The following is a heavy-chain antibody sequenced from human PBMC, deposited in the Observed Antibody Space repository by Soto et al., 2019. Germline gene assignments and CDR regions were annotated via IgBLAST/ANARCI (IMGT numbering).Heavy chain of an antibody. Sequence: ASVKVSCKASGGTFSSYAISWVRQAPGQGLEWMGGIIPIFGTANYAQKFQGRVTITADESTSTAYMELSSLRSEDTAVYYCARVTMVRGVIIAPHAFDIWGQGTMVTVSS. CDR2: IIPIFGTA. V-gene: IGHV1-69*13. CDR1: GGTFSSYA. CDR3: ARVTMVRGVIIAPHAFDI. D-gene: IGHD3-10*01. J-gene: IGHJ3*02.